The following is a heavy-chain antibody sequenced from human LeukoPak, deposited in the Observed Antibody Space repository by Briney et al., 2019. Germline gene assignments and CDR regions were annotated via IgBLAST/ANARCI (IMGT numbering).Heavy chain of an antibody. V-gene: IGHV3-7*01. CDR3: ARDVGYGDY. CDR1: GFTFSGYY. D-gene: IGHD5-12*01. Sequence: PGGSLRLSCEASGFTFSGYYMTWVRQAPGEGLEWVASIKEDGSEKYYVDSVKGRFTISRDNAKNSLYLQMSSLRAEDTAVYFCARDVGYGDYWGQGTLVTVSS. CDR2: IKEDGSEK. J-gene: IGHJ4*02.